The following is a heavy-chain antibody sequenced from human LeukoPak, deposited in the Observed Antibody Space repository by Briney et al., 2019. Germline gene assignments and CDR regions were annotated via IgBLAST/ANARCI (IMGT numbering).Heavy chain of an antibody. J-gene: IGHJ4*02. CDR2: IYYSGST. CDR3: ARSPKTYYYDSSGYYNFDY. V-gene: IGHV4-31*03. D-gene: IGHD3-22*01. Sequence: PSQTLSLTCTVSGGSISSGGYYWSWIRQHPGKGLEWIGYIYYSGSTYYNPSLKSRVTISVDTSKNQFSLKLSSVTAADTAVYYCARSPKTYYYDSSGYYNFDYWGQGTLVTVSS. CDR1: GGSISSGGYY.